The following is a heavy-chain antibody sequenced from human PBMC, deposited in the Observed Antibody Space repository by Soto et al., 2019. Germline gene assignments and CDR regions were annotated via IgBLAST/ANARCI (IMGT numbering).Heavy chain of an antibody. CDR3: AKDFRPDGLYDLDC. D-gene: IGHD5-12*01. CDR1: GASLSGYY. J-gene: IGHJ4*02. V-gene: IGHV4-34*01. Sequence: SETLSLTCAVSGASLSGYYRSWIRQPPGKGLEWIGETNDSGSTSYNPSLKSRVTISVDTSKNQFSLKLTSMTAEDTAVYYCAKDFRPDGLYDLDCWGQGTLVTVSS. CDR2: TNDSGST.